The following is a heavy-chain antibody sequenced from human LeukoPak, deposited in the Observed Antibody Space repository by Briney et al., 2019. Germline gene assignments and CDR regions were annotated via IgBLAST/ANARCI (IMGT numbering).Heavy chain of an antibody. Sequence: GASVKVSCKASGGTFSSYAISWVRQAPGQGLEWMGRIIPIFGTANYAQKFQGRVTITTDESTSTAYMEQSSLSSEDTAVYYCARDPLDCSGGRFSDYWGQGTLVTVSS. J-gene: IGHJ4*02. CDR3: ARDPLDCSGGRFSDY. CDR2: IIPIFGTA. CDR1: GGTFSSYA. D-gene: IGHD2-15*01. V-gene: IGHV1-69*05.